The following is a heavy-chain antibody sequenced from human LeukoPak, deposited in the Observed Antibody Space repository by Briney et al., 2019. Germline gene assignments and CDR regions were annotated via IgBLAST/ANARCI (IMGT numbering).Heavy chain of an antibody. CDR3: AKFSYYDSSGYHG. J-gene: IGHJ4*02. Sequence: QSGGSLRLSCAASGFTFSSYAMSWVREAPGKGLEWVSAISGSGGSTYYADSVKGRFTISRDNSKNTLYLQMNSLRAEDTAVYYCAKFSYYDSSGYHGWGQGTQVTVSS. CDR2: ISGSGGST. D-gene: IGHD3-22*01. CDR1: GFTFSSYA. V-gene: IGHV3-23*01.